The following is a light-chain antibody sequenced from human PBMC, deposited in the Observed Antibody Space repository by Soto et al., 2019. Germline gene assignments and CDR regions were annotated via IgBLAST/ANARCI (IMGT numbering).Light chain of an antibody. V-gene: IGKV1-39*01. J-gene: IGKJ4*01. CDR3: QQSYSTPLT. CDR1: QSISSY. Sequence: DIQMTQSPSSLSASVGDRVTITCRASQSISSYLKWYQQKPGKAPKLMIYAASSLQSEVPTRFSGSGSGTDFTITISSLQPEDFATYYCQQSYSTPLTFGGGTKVEIK. CDR2: AAS.